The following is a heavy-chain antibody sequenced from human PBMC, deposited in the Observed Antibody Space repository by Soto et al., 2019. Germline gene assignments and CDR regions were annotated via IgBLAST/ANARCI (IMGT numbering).Heavy chain of an antibody. CDR2: IWYDGSNK. CDR3: AREGAMVRGVIRDNWFDP. J-gene: IGHJ5*02. Sequence: QVQLVESGGGVVQPGRSLRLSCAASGFTFSSYGMHWVRLAPGKGLEWVAVIWYDGSNKYYADSVKGRFTISRDNSKNTLYLQMNSLRAEDTAVYYCAREGAMVRGVIRDNWFDPWGQGTLVTVSS. CDR1: GFTFSSYG. V-gene: IGHV3-33*01. D-gene: IGHD3-10*01.